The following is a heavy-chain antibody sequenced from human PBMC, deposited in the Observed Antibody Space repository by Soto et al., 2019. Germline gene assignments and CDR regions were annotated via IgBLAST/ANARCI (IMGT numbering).Heavy chain of an antibody. D-gene: IGHD6-19*01. CDR1: GYTFTSYG. CDR2: ISAYNGNT. J-gene: IGHJ5*02. Sequence: AGVKVSCKASGYTFTSYGSSWVRQAPGQGLEWMGWISAYNGNTNYAQKLQGRVTMTTDTSTSTAYMELRSLRSDDTAVYYCARDSAVAGRVNWFDPWGQGTLVTVSS. CDR3: ARDSAVAGRVNWFDP. V-gene: IGHV1-18*01.